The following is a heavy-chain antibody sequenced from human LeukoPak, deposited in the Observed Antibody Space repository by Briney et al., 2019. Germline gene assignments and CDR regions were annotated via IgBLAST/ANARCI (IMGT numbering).Heavy chain of an antibody. D-gene: IGHD3-22*01. V-gene: IGHV4-39*01. J-gene: IGHJ4*02. CDR3: ARLSGYYDSSGYWDY. CDR2: IYYSGST. Sequence: SETLSLTCTVSGGSISSSSYYWGWIRQPPGKGLEWIASIYYSGSTYYNPSLKSRVTISVDTSKNQFSLKLSSVTAADTAVYYCARLSGYYDSSGYWDYWGQGTLVTVS. CDR1: GGSISSSSYY.